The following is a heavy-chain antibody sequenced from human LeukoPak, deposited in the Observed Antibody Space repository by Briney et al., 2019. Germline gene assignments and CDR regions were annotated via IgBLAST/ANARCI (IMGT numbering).Heavy chain of an antibody. V-gene: IGHV3-21*01. D-gene: IGHD3-22*01. CDR3: ASSRYDSSGYYGIIGY. Sequence: GGSLRLSCAASGFTFSSYGMSWVRQAPGKGLEWVSSISRSSNYKYYADSVKGRFTISRDNAKNSLYLQMNSLRAEDTALYYCASSRYDSSGYYGIIGYWGQGTLVTVSS. J-gene: IGHJ4*02. CDR2: ISRSSNYK. CDR1: GFTFSSYG.